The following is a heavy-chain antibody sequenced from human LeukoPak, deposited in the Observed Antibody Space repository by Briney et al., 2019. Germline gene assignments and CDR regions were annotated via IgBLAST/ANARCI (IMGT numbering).Heavy chain of an antibody. CDR1: GGSISSGGYY. D-gene: IGHD4-23*01. V-gene: IGHV4-61*08. J-gene: IGHJ3*02. Sequence: SETLSLTCAVSGGSISSGGYYWSWIRQPPGKGLEWIGYIFYTGSTNYNPSLKSRVTISVLTSKNRFSLKLSSVTAADTAVYYCATLTGGDDAFDIWGQGTMVTVSS. CDR2: IFYTGST. CDR3: ATLTGGDDAFDI.